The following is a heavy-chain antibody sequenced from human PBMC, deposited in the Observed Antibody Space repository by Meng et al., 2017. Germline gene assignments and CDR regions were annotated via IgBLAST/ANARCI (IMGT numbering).Heavy chain of an antibody. CDR1: GYTFIGHY. V-gene: IGHV1-2*02. CDR2: INPNSGGT. J-gene: IGHJ4*02. D-gene: IGHD3-16*01. Sequence: QVPLVQAGAEGTMPGASVKVSCKVSGYTFIGHYLHWVRQAPGQGLEWMGWINPNSGGTSYAQKFQGRVTMTWDTSVSTAFIKLTRLKAYDAALYYVARVGLRAPCDCWGQGTLVTVSS. CDR3: ARVGLRAPCDC.